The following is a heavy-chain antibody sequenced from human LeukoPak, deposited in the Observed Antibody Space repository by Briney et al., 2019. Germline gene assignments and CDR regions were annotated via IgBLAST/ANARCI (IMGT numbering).Heavy chain of an antibody. CDR1: GGTFISYA. CDR2: IIPIFGTA. CDR3: ARDSSGWNFDY. D-gene: IGHD6-19*01. Sequence: GASVKVSCKASGGTFISYAISWVRQAPGQGLEWMGRIIPIFGTANYAQKFQGRVTITTHEPTSTAYMALSSLRSEDTAVYYCARDSSGWNFDYWGQGTLVTVSS. J-gene: IGHJ4*02. V-gene: IGHV1-69*05.